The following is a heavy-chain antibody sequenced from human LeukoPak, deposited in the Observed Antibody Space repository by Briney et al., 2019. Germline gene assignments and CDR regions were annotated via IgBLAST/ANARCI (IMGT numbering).Heavy chain of an antibody. Sequence: ASVKVSCKASGYTFTNYAINWVRQAPGQRLEWMGWINAGNGNTKYSQEFQGRVTMTRDMSTSTDYMELSSLRSEDTAIYYCARDNSVGDNAWWFDPWGQGTLVTVSS. D-gene: IGHD1-26*01. V-gene: IGHV1-3*03. CDR2: INAGNGNT. CDR1: GYTFTNYA. J-gene: IGHJ5*02. CDR3: ARDNSVGDNAWWFDP.